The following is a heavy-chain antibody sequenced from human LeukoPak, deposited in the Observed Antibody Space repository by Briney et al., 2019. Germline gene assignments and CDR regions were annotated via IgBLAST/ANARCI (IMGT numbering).Heavy chain of an antibody. CDR1: GFTFSDYA. CDR3: AKEDRDGVMAFDY. CDR2: ITGGGRT. D-gene: IGHD2-8*01. J-gene: IGHJ4*02. V-gene: IGHV3-23*01. Sequence: GGSLRLSCAASGFTFSDYAMSWVRQAPGKGPEWVSAITGGGRTYYADSVKGRFTISRDNSKNTLYLQMNSLRAEDTAVYYCAKEDRDGVMAFDYWGQGTLVTVSS.